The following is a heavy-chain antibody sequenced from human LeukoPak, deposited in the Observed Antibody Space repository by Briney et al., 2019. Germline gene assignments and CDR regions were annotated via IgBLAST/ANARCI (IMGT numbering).Heavy chain of an antibody. CDR3: TRAQENYLFDS. Sequence: SETLSLTCAVSGDSISSSNWWSWVRQSPGKGLEWIGEIYHGGNTNYNPTLKSRITMSLDKSKNQFSLKLTSVTAADTAIYYCTRAQENYLFDSWGQGTLVTVSS. J-gene: IGHJ4*02. V-gene: IGHV4-4*02. D-gene: IGHD1-7*01. CDR1: GDSISSSNW. CDR2: IYHGGNT.